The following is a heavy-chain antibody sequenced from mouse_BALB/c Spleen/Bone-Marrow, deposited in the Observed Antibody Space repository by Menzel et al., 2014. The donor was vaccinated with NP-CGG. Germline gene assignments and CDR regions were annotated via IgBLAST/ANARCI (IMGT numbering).Heavy chain of an antibody. D-gene: IGHD2-10*02. CDR2: SRNKAKYYTT. CDR3: ARDVGYGNYFVY. Sequence: EVTLVESGGGLVQPGDSLRHSCATSGFTFSDFYMEWVRQPPGKRLEWIAASRNKAKYYTTEYSASVKGRFIVSRDTSQSVLYLQMNALRAEYAASYYCARDVGYGNYFVYWGQGTLVTVSA. J-gene: IGHJ3*01. V-gene: IGHV7-1*02. CDR1: GFTFSDFY.